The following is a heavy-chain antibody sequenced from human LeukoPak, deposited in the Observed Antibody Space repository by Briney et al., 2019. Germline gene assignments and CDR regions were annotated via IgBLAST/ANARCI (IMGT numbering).Heavy chain of an antibody. V-gene: IGHV4-30-4*01. CDR1: GGSISSGDYY. CDR2: IYYSGST. D-gene: IGHD2-2*01. J-gene: IGHJ5*02. CDR3: ARGLRADIVVVPAAMTPLRGYWFDP. Sequence: SETLSLTCTVSGGSISSGDYYWSWIRQPPGKGLEWIGYIYYSGSTYYNPSLKSRVTISVDTSKNQFSLKLSSVTAADTAVYYCARGLRADIVVVPAAMTPLRGYWFDPWGQGTLVTVSS.